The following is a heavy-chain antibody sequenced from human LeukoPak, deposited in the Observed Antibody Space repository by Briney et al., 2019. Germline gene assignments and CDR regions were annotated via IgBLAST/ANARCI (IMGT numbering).Heavy chain of an antibody. V-gene: IGHV3-53*01. CDR3: ARLYNSGWSNWFDP. D-gene: IGHD6-19*01. CDR2: IYSGGST. J-gene: IGHJ5*02. Sequence: SGGSLRLSCAASGFTVSSNYMSWVRQAPGKGLEWVSVIYSGGSTYYGDSVKGRSTISRDNSKNTLYLQMNSLRAEDTAVYYCARLYNSGWSNWFDPWGQGTLVTVSS. CDR1: GFTVSSNY.